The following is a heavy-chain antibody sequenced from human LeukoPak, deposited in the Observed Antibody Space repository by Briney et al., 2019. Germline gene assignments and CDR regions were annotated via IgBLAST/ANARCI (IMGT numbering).Heavy chain of an antibody. CDR1: GGSISSSSYY. J-gene: IGHJ5*02. CDR2: IYYSGST. Sequence: SETLSLTCTVSGGSISSSSYYWGWIRQPPGKGLEWIGSIYYSGSTYYNPSLKSRVTISVDTSKNQFSLKLSSVTAADTAVYYCARDEGLVTMVRGVSPRKNNDNWFDPWGQGTLVTVSS. CDR3: ARDEGLVTMVRGVSPRKNNDNWFDP. D-gene: IGHD3-10*01. V-gene: IGHV4-39*02.